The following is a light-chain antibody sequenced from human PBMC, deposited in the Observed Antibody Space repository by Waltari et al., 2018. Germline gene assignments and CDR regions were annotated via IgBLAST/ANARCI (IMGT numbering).Light chain of an antibody. CDR3: QQSYTTPRT. CDR1: QSISSY. CDR2: AAS. J-gene: IGKJ1*01. V-gene: IGKV1-39*01. Sequence: EIQLTKSQSSLSAPVGDRATITCRASQSISSYLNWYQQRPGKAPKLLIYAASSLQSGVPSRFSGSGSGTDFTLTISSLQPEDFATYYCQQSYTTPRTFGQGTKVEIK.